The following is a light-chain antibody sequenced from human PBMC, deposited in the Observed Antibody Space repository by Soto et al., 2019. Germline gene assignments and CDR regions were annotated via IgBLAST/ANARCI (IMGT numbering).Light chain of an antibody. V-gene: IGLV2-14*01. CDR1: SSDIGGYNY. Sequence: QSALTQPASVSGSPGQSITISCTGTSSDIGGYNYVSWYQQYPGKAPKLMIFGVSDRPSGVSNRFSGSKSGTTASLTISGLQAEDEADYYCSSYKTSSTVVVFGVGTKLTVL. CDR2: GVS. J-gene: IGLJ2*01. CDR3: SSYKTSSTVVV.